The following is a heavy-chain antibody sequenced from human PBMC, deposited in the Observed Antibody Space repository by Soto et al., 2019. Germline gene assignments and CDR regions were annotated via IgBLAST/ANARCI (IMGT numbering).Heavy chain of an antibody. CDR3: ARDEGYCSGGSCYPAGY. CDR2: IWYDGSNK. V-gene: IGHV3-33*01. CDR1: GFTFSSYG. D-gene: IGHD2-15*01. Sequence: GGSLRLSCAASGFTFSSYGMHWVRQAPGKGLEWVAVIWYDGSNKYYADSVKGRFTISRDNSKNTLYLQMNSLRAEDTAVYYCARDEGYCSGGSCYPAGYWGQGTLVTVSS. J-gene: IGHJ4*02.